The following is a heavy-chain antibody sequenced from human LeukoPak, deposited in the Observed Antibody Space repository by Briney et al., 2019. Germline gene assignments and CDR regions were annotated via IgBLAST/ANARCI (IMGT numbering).Heavy chain of an antibody. V-gene: IGHV1-69*01. CDR1: GGTFSSYA. J-gene: IGHJ4*02. CDR3: AREGGYCSGGSCYNFDY. CDR2: IIPIFGTA. Sequence: SVKVSCKASGGTFSSYAISWVRQAPGQGLEWMGGIIPIFGTANYAQKFRGRVTITADESTSTAYMELSSLRSEDTAVYYCAREGGYCSGGSCYNFDYWGQGTLVTVSS. D-gene: IGHD2-15*01.